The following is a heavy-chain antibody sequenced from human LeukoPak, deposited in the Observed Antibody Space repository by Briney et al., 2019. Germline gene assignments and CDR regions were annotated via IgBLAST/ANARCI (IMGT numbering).Heavy chain of an antibody. CDR3: ARGSYYDFWSGYGWETFFFDY. CDR1: GGSLSGYY. D-gene: IGHD3-3*01. V-gene: IGHV4-34*01. J-gene: IGHJ4*02. CDR2: INYSRST. Sequence: PSETLSLTCAVYGGSLSGYYWSWIRQPPGKGLEWIGEINYSRSTDYNSSLKSRVFISVDTSKNQFSLKATSVSAADTAIYYCARGSYYDFWSGYGWETFFFDYWGQGHLVAVSS.